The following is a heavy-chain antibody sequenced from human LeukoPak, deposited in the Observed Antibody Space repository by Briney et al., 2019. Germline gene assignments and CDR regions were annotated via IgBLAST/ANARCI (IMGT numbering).Heavy chain of an antibody. CDR3: VSQCRSISCNYYFDY. Sequence: KTGESLRLSCATSEFIFSGFWMSWVRQPPGQGLQWIGEIDHRGSTNYSPSLESRGTISVDTSRNQFSLKLSSVTAADTAVYYCVSQCRSISCNYYFDYWGQGILVTVSS. CDR2: IDHRGST. V-gene: IGHV4-34*01. CDR1: EFIFSGFW. J-gene: IGHJ4*02. D-gene: IGHD2-2*01.